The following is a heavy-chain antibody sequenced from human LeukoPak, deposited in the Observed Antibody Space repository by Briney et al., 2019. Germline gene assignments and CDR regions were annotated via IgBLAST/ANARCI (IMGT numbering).Heavy chain of an antibody. CDR3: AKYRTTSVPPRNFDY. CDR2: IGHDGAVI. V-gene: IGHV3-23*01. J-gene: IGHJ4*02. CDR1: GFTFSSFA. Sequence: PGGSLRLSCAASGFTFSSFAMIWVRQAPGKGLQWVSVIGHDGAVIQYADSVKGRFTISRDNSKKMLYLQMNSLTYDDTAIYYCAKYRTTSVPPRNFDYRGQGTLVTVSS. D-gene: IGHD1-14*01.